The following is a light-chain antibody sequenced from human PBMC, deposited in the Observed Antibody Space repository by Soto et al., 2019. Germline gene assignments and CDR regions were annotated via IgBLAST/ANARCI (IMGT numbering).Light chain of an antibody. CDR2: DDS. CDR1: RSNIGAAYG. J-gene: IGLJ1*01. Sequence: QSVLTQPPSVSGAPGQRVTISCTGGRSNIGAAYGVHWYQHLPGTAPKLLIYDDSNRPSGVPDRFSDSKSGTSASLDITGLQAEDEADYYCQSYDSSLSGFYVFGTGTKLTVL. V-gene: IGLV1-40*01. CDR3: QSYDSSLSGFYV.